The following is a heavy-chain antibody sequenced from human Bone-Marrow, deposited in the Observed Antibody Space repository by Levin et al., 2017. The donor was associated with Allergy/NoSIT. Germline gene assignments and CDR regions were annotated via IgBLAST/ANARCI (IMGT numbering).Heavy chain of an antibody. CDR1: CFPFLVSS. Sequence: LSFSSSCFPFLVSSLSWIRQVPGKGLEWISYISISGSATYYTDSVRGRFTVSRDNAKNSLSLQLKSLRAEDTAVYYCARHLDCGGNCFSFDYCGQGILVTVSS. D-gene: IGHD2-21*02. V-gene: IGHV3-11*01. CDR2: ISISGSAT. J-gene: IGHJ4*02. CDR3: ARHLDCGGNCFSFDY.